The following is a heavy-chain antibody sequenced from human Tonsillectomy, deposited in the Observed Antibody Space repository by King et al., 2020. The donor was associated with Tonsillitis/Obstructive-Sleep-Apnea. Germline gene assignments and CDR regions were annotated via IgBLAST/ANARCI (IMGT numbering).Heavy chain of an antibody. CDR3: AGGCSGYDGDYYYYMDV. J-gene: IGHJ6*03. Sequence: VQLVESGAEVKKPGASVKVSCKASGYTFTSYGISWVRQAPGQGLEWMGWISAYNGNTDYAQKLQGRVSMSTDTSTSTAYMEVRSLRSDDTAVYYCAGGCSGYDGDYYYYMDVWGKGTTVTVSS. CDR1: GYTFTSYG. D-gene: IGHD5-12*01. V-gene: IGHV1-18*01. CDR2: ISAYNGNT.